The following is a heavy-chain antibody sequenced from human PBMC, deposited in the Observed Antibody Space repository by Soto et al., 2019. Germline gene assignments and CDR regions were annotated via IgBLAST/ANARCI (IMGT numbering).Heavy chain of an antibody. J-gene: IGHJ4*02. Sequence: GESLKISCKGSGYSFTSYWIGWVRQMPGKGLEWMGIIYPGDSDTRYSPSFQGQVTISADKSISTAYLQWSSLKASDTAMYYCARGWVVRQLWTLFDYWGQGTLVTVSS. D-gene: IGHD5-18*01. V-gene: IGHV5-51*01. CDR1: GYSFTSYW. CDR3: ARGWVVRQLWTLFDY. CDR2: IYPGDSDT.